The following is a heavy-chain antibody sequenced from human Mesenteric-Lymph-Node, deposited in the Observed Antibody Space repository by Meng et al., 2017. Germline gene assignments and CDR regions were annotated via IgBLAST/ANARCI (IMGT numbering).Heavy chain of an antibody. Sequence: SETLSLTCTVSGYSISSGYYWGWIRQPPGKGLEWIGSIYHSGSTYYNPSLKSRVTISVDTSKNQFSLKLSSVTAADTAVYYCARDGFAFDIWGQGTMVTVSS. V-gene: IGHV4-38-2*02. J-gene: IGHJ3*02. CDR2: IYHSGST. CDR3: ARDGFAFDI. CDR1: GYSISSGYY.